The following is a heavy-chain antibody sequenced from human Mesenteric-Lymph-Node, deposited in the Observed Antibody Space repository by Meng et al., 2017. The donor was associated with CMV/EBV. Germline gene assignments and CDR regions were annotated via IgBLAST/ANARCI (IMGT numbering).Heavy chain of an antibody. CDR1: GFTFSSYW. D-gene: IGHD6-13*01. Sequence: GGSLRLSCAASGFTFSSYWMHWVRQAPGKGLVWVSRIYSDGSSTNYADSVKGRFTMSRDNARNTLYLQMNSLRAEDTAAYYCGRGGSTYFDYWGQGTLVTVSS. J-gene: IGHJ4*02. CDR3: GRGGSTYFDY. CDR2: IYSDGSST. V-gene: IGHV3-74*01.